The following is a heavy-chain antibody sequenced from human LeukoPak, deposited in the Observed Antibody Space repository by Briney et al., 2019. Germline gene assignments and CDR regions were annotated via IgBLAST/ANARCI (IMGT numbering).Heavy chain of an antibody. CDR2: INTNNGNP. V-gene: IGHV7-4-1*02. CDR3: GRDANIDF. Sequence: ASVKVSCKASGYTFTSYAMNWVRQAPGQGLEWMGWINTNNGNPTYAQGFKGRLVFFLDTSANTAFLQINSLKADDTAIYYCGRDANIDFWGQGTLVTVSS. J-gene: IGHJ4*02. CDR1: GYTFTSYA.